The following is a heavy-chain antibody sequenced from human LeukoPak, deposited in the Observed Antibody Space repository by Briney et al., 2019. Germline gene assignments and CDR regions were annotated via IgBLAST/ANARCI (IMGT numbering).Heavy chain of an antibody. V-gene: IGHV1-18*01. CDR2: ISGFSGDT. CDR3: ARYKDRYSSPSNFEF. CDR1: GYDFKNYG. D-gene: IGHD6-6*01. Sequence: ASVKVSCKASGYDFKNYGIMWVRQAPGQGLEWTGCISGFSGDTKFGPKFQGRVTLTADTSTATAYMEVRSLRSDDTATYYCARYKDRYSSPSNFEFWGQGTQVTVSS. J-gene: IGHJ4*02.